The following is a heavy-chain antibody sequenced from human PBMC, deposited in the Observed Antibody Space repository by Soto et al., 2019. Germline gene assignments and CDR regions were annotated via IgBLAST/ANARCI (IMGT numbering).Heavy chain of an antibody. J-gene: IGHJ4*02. CDR3: ARDLRTGTYLDY. CDR1: GFNFMAYG. Sequence: QVHLVESGGGVVQPGRSLRLSCAASGFNFMAYGMHWVRQAPGKGLEWVAVIWFDGSSEYYAESVKGRFTISRDNSKNTLYLQMSSLRAEDTATYYCARDLRTGTYLDYWGQGTPVTVSS. CDR2: IWFDGSSE. D-gene: IGHD7-27*01. V-gene: IGHV3-33*01.